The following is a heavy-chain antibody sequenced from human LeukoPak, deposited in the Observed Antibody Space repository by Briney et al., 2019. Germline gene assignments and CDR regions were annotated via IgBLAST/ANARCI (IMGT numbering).Heavy chain of an antibody. CDR1: GGSLSGYY. V-gene: IGHV4-34*01. Sequence: PSETLSLTCAVYGGSLSGYYWSWIRQPPGKGLEWIGEINHSGSTNYNPSLKSRVTISVDTSKNQFSLKLSSVTAADTAVYYCARGTRGIDYWGQGTLVTVSS. D-gene: IGHD1-14*01. CDR3: ARGTRGIDY. CDR2: INHSGST. J-gene: IGHJ4*02.